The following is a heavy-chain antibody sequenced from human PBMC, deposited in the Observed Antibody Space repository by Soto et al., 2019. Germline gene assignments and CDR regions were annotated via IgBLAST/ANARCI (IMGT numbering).Heavy chain of an antibody. CDR1: GGSFRGYY. CDR2: INHSGST. CDR3: ARRDPYLGMDWVAP. V-gene: IGHV4-34*01. Sequence: TANLPLTSCVYGGSFRGYYWSGIRQPPGKRLEWIGEINHSGSTNYNPSLKSRVTISVDTSKNQFSLKLSSVTAADTAVYYCARRDPYLGMDWVAPWGQGSMVTV. J-gene: IGHJ5*02. D-gene: IGHD2-15*01.